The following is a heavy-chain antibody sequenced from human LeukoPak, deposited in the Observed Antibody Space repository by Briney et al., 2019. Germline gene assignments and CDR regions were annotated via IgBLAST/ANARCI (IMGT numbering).Heavy chain of an antibody. J-gene: IGHJ4*02. CDR1: GYSFTGYS. CDR3: ATQNNSYFDY. CDR2: INPNSGGT. D-gene: IGHD1-20*01. V-gene: IGHV1-2*02. Sequence: GASVKVSCKASGYSFTGYSMHWVRQAPGQGLEWMGWINPNSGGTKFAQKFQGRVTMTRDTSISTAYMEVSRLRSDDTAVYYCATQNNSYFDYWGQGTLASVSS.